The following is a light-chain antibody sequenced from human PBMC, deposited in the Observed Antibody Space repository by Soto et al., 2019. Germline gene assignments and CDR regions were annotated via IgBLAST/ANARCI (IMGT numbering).Light chain of an antibody. CDR2: RTF. CDR3: QQYDTSPPT. J-gene: IGKJ5*01. V-gene: IGKV3-20*01. Sequence: EMVLTQSPGTLSLSPGERATLSCRASQTIASRYLAWYQHQPGQAPRLLIYRTFARAPGIPDWFSGGGSGTDFTLTISRLEREDFAVYYCQQYDTSPPTFGRGTRLDIK. CDR1: QTIASRY.